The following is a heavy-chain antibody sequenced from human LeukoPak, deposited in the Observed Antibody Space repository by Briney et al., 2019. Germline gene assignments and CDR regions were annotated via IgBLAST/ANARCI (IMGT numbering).Heavy chain of an antibody. D-gene: IGHD5-24*01. V-gene: IGHV4-34*01. CDR3: ARGDGVLATIGTGSSFFDL. J-gene: IGHJ2*01. Sequence: SETLSLTCSFNGRAFTYYYWTWIRQPPGKGLEWIGEIHHSGSFKYSPSLKTRVTLSLDASNNQFFLKLKSVTAADTAVYYCARGDGVLATIGTGSSFFDLWGRGTLVTVSS. CDR1: GRAFTYYY. CDR2: IHHSGSF.